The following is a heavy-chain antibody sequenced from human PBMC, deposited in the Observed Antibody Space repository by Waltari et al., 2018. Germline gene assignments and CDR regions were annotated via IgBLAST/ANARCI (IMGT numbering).Heavy chain of an antibody. D-gene: IGHD2-15*01. CDR1: GFTFSSYG. CDR3: AKALSGNSDY. J-gene: IGHJ4*02. Sequence: QVQLVESGGGVVQPGRSLRLSCAASGFTFSSYGMHWVRQAPGKGLEWVAVISYDGSNKYYAGSVKGRFTISRDNSKNTLYLQMNSLRAEDTAVYYCAKALSGNSDYWGQGTLVTVSS. CDR2: ISYDGSNK. V-gene: IGHV3-30*18.